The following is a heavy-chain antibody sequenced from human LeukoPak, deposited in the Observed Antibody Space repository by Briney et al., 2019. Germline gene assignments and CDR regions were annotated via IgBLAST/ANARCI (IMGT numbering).Heavy chain of an antibody. CDR2: ISYDGSNK. CDR1: GFTFSSYA. D-gene: IGHD1-26*01. Sequence: GGSLRLSCAASGFTFSSYAMHWVRQAPGKGLEWVAVISYDGSNKYYADSVKGRFTISRDNSKNTLYLQMNSLRAEDTAVYYCASPLTYSGSPHAFDIWGQETMVTVSS. V-gene: IGHV3-30-3*01. J-gene: IGHJ3*02. CDR3: ASPLTYSGSPHAFDI.